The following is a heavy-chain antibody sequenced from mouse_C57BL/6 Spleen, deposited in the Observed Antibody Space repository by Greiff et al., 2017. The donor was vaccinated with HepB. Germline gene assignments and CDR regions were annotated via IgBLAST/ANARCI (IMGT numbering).Heavy chain of an antibody. D-gene: IGHD4-1*01. V-gene: IGHV1-18*01. CDR3: ARDLLTGTYYAMDY. CDR1: GYTFTDYN. J-gene: IGHJ4*01. Sequence: VQLQQSGPELVKPGASVKIPCKASGYTFTDYNMDWVKQSHGKSLEWIGDINPNNGGTIYNQKFKGKATLTVDKSSRTAYMELRSLTSEDTAVYYCARDLLTGTYYAMDYWGQGTSVTVSS. CDR2: INPNNGGT.